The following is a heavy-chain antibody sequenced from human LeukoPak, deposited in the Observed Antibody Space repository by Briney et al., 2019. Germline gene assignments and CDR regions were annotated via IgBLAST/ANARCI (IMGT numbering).Heavy chain of an antibody. Sequence: GGSLRLSCAASGFTFSSYSMNWVRQAPGKGLEWVSYISSSSSTIYYADSVKGRFTISRDNAKNSLYLQMNSLRAEDTAVYYCASRYCTNGVPGTGGPCWFDLWGQGTLVTVSS. CDR3: ASRYCTNGVPGTGGPCWFDL. CDR1: GFTFSSYS. D-gene: IGHD2-8*01. CDR2: ISSSSSTI. J-gene: IGHJ5*02. V-gene: IGHV3-48*04.